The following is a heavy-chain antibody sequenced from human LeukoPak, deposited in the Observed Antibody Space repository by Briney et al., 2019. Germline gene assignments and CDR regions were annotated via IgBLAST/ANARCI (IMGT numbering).Heavy chain of an antibody. CDR3: ARDGSGYSGGLGY. CDR1: GFTFSSYW. Sequence: GGSLRLSCAASGFTFSSYWMHWVRQAPGKGLVRVSRINSDGRSTTYADSVKGRFTISRDNARNTVYMQMSSLRAEDTAVYYCARDGSGYSGGLGYWGQGTLVTVSS. J-gene: IGHJ4*02. D-gene: IGHD5-12*01. CDR2: INSDGRST. V-gene: IGHV3-74*01.